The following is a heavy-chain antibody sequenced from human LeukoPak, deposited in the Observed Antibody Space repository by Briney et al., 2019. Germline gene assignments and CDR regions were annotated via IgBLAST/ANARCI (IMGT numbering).Heavy chain of an antibody. V-gene: IGHV3-21*01. CDR2: ITSSTSYI. CDR1: GFTFISYN. J-gene: IGHJ4*02. D-gene: IGHD2-2*01. Sequence: GGSLRLSCAASGFTFISYNMNWVRQAPGKGLEWVSSITSSTSYISYADSVKGRFTISRDNAKNSLYLQMNSLRAEDTAVYYCARRQRGSCSSASCYEFDYWGQGTLVTVSS. CDR3: ARRQRGSCSSASCYEFDY.